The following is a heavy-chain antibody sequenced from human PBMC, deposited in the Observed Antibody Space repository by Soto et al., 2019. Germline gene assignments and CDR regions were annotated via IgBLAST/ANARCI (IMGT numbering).Heavy chain of an antibody. CDR2: IKQDGSEK. J-gene: IGHJ4*02. D-gene: IGHD6-19*01. CDR1: GFTFSSDW. CDR3: ARDRYFSSGWYADY. V-gene: IGHV3-7*04. Sequence: EVQLVESGGGLVQPGGSLRLSCAASGFTFSSDWMSWVRQAPGKGLEWVANIKQDGSEKYYVDSVKGRFTISRDNAKNSLYMQMNSLRAEDTAVYYCARDRYFSSGWYADYWGQGTLVTVSS.